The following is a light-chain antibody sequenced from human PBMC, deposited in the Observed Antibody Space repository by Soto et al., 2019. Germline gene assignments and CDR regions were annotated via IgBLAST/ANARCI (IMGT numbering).Light chain of an antibody. V-gene: IGKV1-39*01. Sequence: DIQMTQSASALAASIGDRVTNTCQASQVISEHLNWYQQKPGKAPELLFYDISTLEVGVPSRFGGSGSGTDFTLTISSLQPEDFATYYCQQSYSTPWTFGQGTKVEIK. CDR2: DIS. CDR3: QQSYSTPWT. J-gene: IGKJ1*01. CDR1: QVISEH.